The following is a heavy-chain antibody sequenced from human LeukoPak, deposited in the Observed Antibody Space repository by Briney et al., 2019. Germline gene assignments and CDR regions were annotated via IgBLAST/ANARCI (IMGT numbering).Heavy chain of an antibody. D-gene: IGHD4-17*01. Sequence: LKPSETLSLTCAVYGGSFSGYYWNWIRQPPEKGLEWIGEINQSGSINYNPSLKSRVTMSVDTSKNQFSLKLSSVTAADTAVYYCARGSYGDYGFKHWYVDLWGRGTLVTVSS. V-gene: IGHV4-34*01. J-gene: IGHJ2*01. CDR1: GGSFSGYY. CDR2: INQSGSI. CDR3: ARGSYGDYGFKHWYVDL.